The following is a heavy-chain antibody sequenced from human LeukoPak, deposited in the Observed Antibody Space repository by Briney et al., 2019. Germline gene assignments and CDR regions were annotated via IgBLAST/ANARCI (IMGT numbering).Heavy chain of an antibody. D-gene: IGHD4-23*01. Sequence: PGGSLRLSCAASGFTFGSYWMNWVRQVPGKGLVWVSRIASDGNNRDYADSVKGRFTISRDNAKNTLYLQMNSLRVEDTAVYYCARGRPHGNDYWGQGTLVTVSS. CDR3: ARGRPHGNDY. CDR2: IASDGNNR. V-gene: IGHV3-74*01. J-gene: IGHJ4*02. CDR1: GFTFGSYW.